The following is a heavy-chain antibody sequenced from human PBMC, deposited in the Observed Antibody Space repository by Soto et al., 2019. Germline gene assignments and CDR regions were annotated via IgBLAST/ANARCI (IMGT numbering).Heavy chain of an antibody. CDR3: ARVRGAYQLRSP. CDR1: GGSFSGYY. J-gene: IGHJ5*02. Sequence: SXTLSLTCSVYGGSFSGYYWSWLRPPPGKGLEWIGEINHSGSTNYNPSLQGRVTMTTDTSTSTAYMELRSLRSDDTAVYYCARVRGAYQLRSPSGQGTLVTVSA. V-gene: IGHV4-34*10. D-gene: IGHD2-2*01. CDR2: INHSGST.